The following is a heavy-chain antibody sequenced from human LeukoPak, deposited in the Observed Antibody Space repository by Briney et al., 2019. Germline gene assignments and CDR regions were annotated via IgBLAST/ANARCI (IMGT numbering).Heavy chain of an antibody. CDR1: GGSISSYY. CDR3: ARVQSRLSWFDP. CDR2: IYYSGST. Sequence: PSETLSLTCTVSGGSISSYYWSWIRQPPGKGLEWIGSIYYSGSTYYNPSLKSRVTISVDTSKNQFSLKLRSVTAADTAVYYCARVQSRLSWFDPWGQGTLVTVSS. J-gene: IGHJ5*02. V-gene: IGHV4-59*12.